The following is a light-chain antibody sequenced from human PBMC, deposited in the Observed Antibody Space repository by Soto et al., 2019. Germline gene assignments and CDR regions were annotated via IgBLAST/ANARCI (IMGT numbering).Light chain of an antibody. CDR2: GVS. J-gene: IGKJ3*01. V-gene: IGKV3-20*01. CDR1: QSLSNIY. Sequence: EIVLTQSPGTLSLSPGERATRSCRASQSLSNIYLAWYQQKPGQAPRVLIYGVSTRATGIPDRFSGSGSGTDFTLTISRLEPEDFAVYYCQQYGTLPFTFGPGPKWISN. CDR3: QQYGTLPFT.